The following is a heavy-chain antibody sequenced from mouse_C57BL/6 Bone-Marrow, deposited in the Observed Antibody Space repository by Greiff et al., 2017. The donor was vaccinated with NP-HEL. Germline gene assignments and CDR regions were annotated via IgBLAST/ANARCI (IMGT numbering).Heavy chain of an antibody. CDR2: IYPGSGST. D-gene: IGHD1-1*01. J-gene: IGHJ3*01. Sequence: QVQLQQPGAELVKPGASVKMSCKASGYTFTSYWITWVKQRPGQGLEWIGDIYPGSGSTNYNEKFKSKATLTVDTSSSTAYMQLSSLTSEDSAVYYCARHYGSSYPFAYWGQGTLVTVSA. V-gene: IGHV1-55*01. CDR1: GYTFTSYW. CDR3: ARHYGSSYPFAY.